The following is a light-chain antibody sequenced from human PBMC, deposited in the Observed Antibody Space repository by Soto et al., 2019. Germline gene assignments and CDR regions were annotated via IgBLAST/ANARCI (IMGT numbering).Light chain of an antibody. CDR1: QSVSSSY. CDR3: QQYGSSPRIT. CDR2: GAS. J-gene: IGKJ4*01. V-gene: IGKV3-20*01. Sequence: EIVLTQSPGTLSLSPGERATLSCRASQSVSSSYLAWYQQKPGQAPRLLIYGASSRATRIPDRFSGSGSGTHFTLTISRLEPEDFAVYYCQQYGSSPRITFGGGTKVEIK.